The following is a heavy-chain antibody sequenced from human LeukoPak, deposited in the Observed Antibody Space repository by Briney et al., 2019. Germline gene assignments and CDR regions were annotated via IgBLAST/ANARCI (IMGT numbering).Heavy chain of an antibody. CDR1: GGTISSYT. V-gene: IGHV1-69*02. Sequence: ASVKVSCKASGGTISSYTISWVRQAPGQGLEWMGRIIPILGIANYAQKFQGRVTITADKSTSTAYMELSSPRSEDTAVYYCARRSSALDAFDIWGQGTMVTVSS. D-gene: IGHD6-25*01. J-gene: IGHJ3*02. CDR2: IIPILGIA. CDR3: ARRSSALDAFDI.